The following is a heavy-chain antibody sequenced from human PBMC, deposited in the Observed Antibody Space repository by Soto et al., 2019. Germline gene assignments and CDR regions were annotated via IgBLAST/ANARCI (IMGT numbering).Heavy chain of an antibody. Sequence: EVQLLESGGGLLQPGGSLRLSCAASGFAFSSYGMSWVRQAPGKGLEWVSAISGSGDSTYYADSVKGRFTISRDNPKNTLYLQMTSLRAEDTAVYYCAKVRLWFGELFSVTYFDYWGQGTLVSVSS. J-gene: IGHJ4*02. CDR3: AKVRLWFGELFSVTYFDY. CDR2: ISGSGDST. D-gene: IGHD3-10*01. CDR1: GFAFSSYG. V-gene: IGHV3-23*01.